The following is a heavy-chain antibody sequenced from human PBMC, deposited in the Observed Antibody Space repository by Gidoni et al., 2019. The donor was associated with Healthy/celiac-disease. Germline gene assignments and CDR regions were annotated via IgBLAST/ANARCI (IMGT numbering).Heavy chain of an antibody. Sequence: QVQLVQSGAEVQKPGSSVNVSCKASGGTFSSYAISWVRQAPGQGLEWMGGIIPIFGTANYAQKVQGRVTITADESTSTAYMELSSLRSEDTAVYYCARDPGTAAEDYGDYVYWGQGTLVTVSS. CDR1: GGTFSSYA. V-gene: IGHV1-69*01. CDR3: ARDPGTAAEDYGDYVY. D-gene: IGHD4-17*01. J-gene: IGHJ4*02. CDR2: IIPIFGTA.